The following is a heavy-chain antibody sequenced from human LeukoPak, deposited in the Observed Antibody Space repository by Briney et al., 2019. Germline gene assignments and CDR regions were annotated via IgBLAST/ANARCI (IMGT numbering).Heavy chain of an antibody. CDR1: GGSISSSY. Sequence: SETLSLTCTVSGGSISSSYWNWLRQPPGKGLEWIGYIYYSGTTNYNPSLKSRVTISVDTSKNQFSLKLSSLTAADTAVYYCARSTVTTPNYYYYYMDVWGKGTTVTVSS. J-gene: IGHJ6*03. V-gene: IGHV4-59*01. D-gene: IGHD4-17*01. CDR3: ARSTVTTPNYYYYYMDV. CDR2: IYYSGTT.